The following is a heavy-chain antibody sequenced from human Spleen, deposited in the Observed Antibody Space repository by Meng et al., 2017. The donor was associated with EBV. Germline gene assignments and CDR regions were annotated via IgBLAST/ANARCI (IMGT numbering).Heavy chain of an antibody. J-gene: IGHJ4*02. D-gene: IGHD5-18*01. Sequence: QVQLQEVGPGLVKPSETLSLTCTGSGGSVSSGNYYWSWIRQPPGKGLEWIGYIYYSGSTNYNPSLKSRVTISVDTSKNQFSLKLSSVTAADTAVYYCARAIISSYGGVGFDYWGQGTLVTVSS. CDR1: GGSVSSGNYY. CDR3: ARAIISSYGGVGFDY. CDR2: IYYSGST. V-gene: IGHV4-61*01.